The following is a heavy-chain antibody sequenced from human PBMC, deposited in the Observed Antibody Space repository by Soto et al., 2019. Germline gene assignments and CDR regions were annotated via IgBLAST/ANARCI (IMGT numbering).Heavy chain of an antibody. Sequence: GALRLSCAASGFTFSSYSMNWVRQAPGKGLEWVSYISSSSTIYYADPVKGRFTISRDNAKNSLYLQMNSLRDEDTAVYYCARTWGTYSNYHLDYWGQGTPVTVSS. V-gene: IGHV3-48*02. CDR3: ARTWGTYSNYHLDY. CDR1: GFTFSSYS. CDR2: ISSSSTI. D-gene: IGHD4-4*01. J-gene: IGHJ4*02.